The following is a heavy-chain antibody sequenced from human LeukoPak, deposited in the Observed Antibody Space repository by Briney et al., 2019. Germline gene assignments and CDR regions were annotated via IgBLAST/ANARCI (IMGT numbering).Heavy chain of an antibody. CDR1: GFTVNSNY. Sequence: PGGSLRLSCAASGFTVNSNYMSWVRQAPGKGLECVSVIYSDGTTYYADSVKGRFTISRDNSKNTLYLQMNSLRAEDTAVYNCARRERLGYRYGRGTLDIWGQGTMVTVSS. V-gene: IGHV3-66*01. CDR3: ARRERLGYRYGRGTLDI. D-gene: IGHD5-18*01. CDR2: IYSDGTT. J-gene: IGHJ3*02.